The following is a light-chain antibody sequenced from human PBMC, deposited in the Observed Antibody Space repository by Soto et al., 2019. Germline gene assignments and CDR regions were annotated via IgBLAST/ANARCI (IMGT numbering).Light chain of an antibody. CDR2: DVS. CDR3: SSYTRSSSVV. J-gene: IGLJ2*01. CDR1: SSDVGYYNY. Sequence: QSALTQPASVSGSPGQSIAISCTGTSSDVGYYNYVSWYQQHPGKAPKLLIYDVSNRPSGVSNRFSGSKSGNTASLTISGLQAEDEADYYCSSYTRSSSVVFGGATNFTVL. V-gene: IGLV2-14*01.